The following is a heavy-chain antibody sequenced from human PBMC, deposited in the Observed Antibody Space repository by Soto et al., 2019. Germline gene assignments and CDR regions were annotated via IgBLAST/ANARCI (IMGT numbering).Heavy chain of an antibody. Sequence: PSETLSLTCNVSGGSLSTFFWSWIRQPPGKGLEWIGYIYSSGRTDYNPSLKSRVTISLDTSKNQISLKLSSVTAADTAVYYCTTPYRYSYYFDYWGQGTLVTVSS. CDR2: IYSSGRT. CDR1: GGSLSTFF. D-gene: IGHD1-1*01. V-gene: IGHV4-59*12. J-gene: IGHJ4*02. CDR3: TTPYRYSYYFDY.